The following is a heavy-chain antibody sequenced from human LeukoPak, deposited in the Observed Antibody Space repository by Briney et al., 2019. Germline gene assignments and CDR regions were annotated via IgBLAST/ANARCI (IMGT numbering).Heavy chain of an antibody. CDR1: GFTFSSYS. D-gene: IGHD4-23*01. V-gene: IGHV3-7*03. CDR3: ARDRTGGYFDY. Sequence: GGSLRLSCAASGFTFSSYSMNWVRQAPGKGLEWVANIKEDGSEKYYVDSMKGRFTISRDNAKNSLYLQMSSLRVEDTAVYYCARDRTGGYFDYWGQGTLVTVSS. J-gene: IGHJ4*02. CDR2: IKEDGSEK.